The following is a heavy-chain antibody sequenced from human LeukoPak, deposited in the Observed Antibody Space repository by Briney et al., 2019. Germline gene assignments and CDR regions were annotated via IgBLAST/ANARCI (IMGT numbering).Heavy chain of an antibody. CDR3: VKRRNNVYETSPWDPDY. CDR2: ISPENSET. D-gene: IGHD2-2*01. CDR1: GNSFTNNW. Sequence: GESLKISCKGSGNSFTNNWIAWVREMPGKGLEWMGIISPENSETHYSPAFQGQVTISVDRSITTAYLQWNSLKASDTAMYYCVKRRNNVYETSPWDPDYWGQGTLVTVSS. J-gene: IGHJ4*02. V-gene: IGHV5-51*01.